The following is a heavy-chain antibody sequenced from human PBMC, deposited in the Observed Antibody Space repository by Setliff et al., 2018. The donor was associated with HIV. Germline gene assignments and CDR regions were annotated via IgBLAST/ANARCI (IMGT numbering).Heavy chain of an antibody. CDR3: ARGWGSPRDSQVRYISLDH. Sequence: SVKVSCKASGDTYRNYAVNWVRQAPGQGLEWMGAISRFFNTTTYAHNFQGRVTITADESTSTGYMELRSLRSDDTAVDFCARGWGSPRDSQVRYISLDHWGQGSLVTVSS. D-gene: IGHD3-16*01. V-gene: IGHV1-69*13. CDR2: ISRFFNTT. J-gene: IGHJ4*02. CDR1: GDTYRNYA.